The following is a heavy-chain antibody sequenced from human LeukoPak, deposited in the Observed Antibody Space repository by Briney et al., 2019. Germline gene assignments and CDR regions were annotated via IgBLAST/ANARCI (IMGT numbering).Heavy chain of an antibody. Sequence: GASLRLSCAASGFTFSSYSMNWGRQAPGKGLEWVSSISSSSSYIYYADSVKGRFTISRDNAKNSLYLQMNSLRAEDTAVYYCASNPKYYYDSSGYYRPGDYWGQGTLVTVSS. J-gene: IGHJ4*02. V-gene: IGHV3-21*01. CDR3: ASNPKYYYDSSGYYRPGDY. D-gene: IGHD3-22*01. CDR1: GFTFSSYS. CDR2: ISSSSSYI.